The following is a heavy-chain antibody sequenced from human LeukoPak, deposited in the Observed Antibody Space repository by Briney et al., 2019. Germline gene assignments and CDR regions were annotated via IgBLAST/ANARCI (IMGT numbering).Heavy chain of an antibody. Sequence: HPGGSLRLSCAASGFTFSSYAMSWVRQAPGKGLEWVSAISGSGGTTYYANSVKGRFTFSRDNSKNTLYLQMNSLRAEDTAIYYCARMIRDYGDSNWFDPWGQGTLVTVSS. CDR2: ISGSGGTT. CDR1: GFTFSSYA. CDR3: ARMIRDYGDSNWFDP. V-gene: IGHV3-23*01. J-gene: IGHJ5*02. D-gene: IGHD4-17*01.